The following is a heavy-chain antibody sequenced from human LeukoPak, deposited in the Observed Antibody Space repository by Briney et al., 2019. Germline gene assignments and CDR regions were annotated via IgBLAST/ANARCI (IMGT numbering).Heavy chain of an antibody. J-gene: IGHJ6*02. Sequence: GGSLRLSCAASGFTFSSYAMSWVRQAPGKGLEWVSSISGSGNRTYYADSVKGRFTITRDNSKNTLFLQMNSLRAEDTAVYYCAKNLYCGGGSCYPSALGMDVWGQGTTVTVSS. CDR2: ISGSGNRT. CDR1: GFTFSSYA. D-gene: IGHD2-15*01. CDR3: AKNLYCGGGSCYPSALGMDV. V-gene: IGHV3-23*01.